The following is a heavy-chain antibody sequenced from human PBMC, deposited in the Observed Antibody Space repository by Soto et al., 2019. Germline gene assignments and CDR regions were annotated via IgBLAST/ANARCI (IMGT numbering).Heavy chain of an antibody. Sequence: GGSLRLSCAGSGCTFSSSAMAWVRQAPGKGLEWVSGISGSGALTYYADSVKGRFTISRDNSKNTLYLQMNSLRAEDTAVYYCAKRPASGAYYFDNWGQGTLVTVSS. J-gene: IGHJ4*02. CDR1: GCTFSSSA. V-gene: IGHV3-23*01. D-gene: IGHD4-17*01. CDR2: ISGSGALT. CDR3: AKRPASGAYYFDN.